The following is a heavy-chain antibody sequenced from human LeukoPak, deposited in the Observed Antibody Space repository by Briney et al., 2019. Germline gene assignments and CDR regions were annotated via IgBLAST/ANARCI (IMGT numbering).Heavy chain of an antibody. CDR3: ARYSTVRPDY. CDR2: INHSGST. V-gene: IGHV4-34*01. D-gene: IGHD4-17*01. Sequence: SETLSLTCAVYGGSFSGYYWSWIRQPPGKGLEWIGEINHSGSTNYNPSLKSRVTISVDTSKNQFSLKLSSATAADTAVYYCARYSTVRPDYWGQGTLVTVSS. J-gene: IGHJ4*02. CDR1: GGSFSGYY.